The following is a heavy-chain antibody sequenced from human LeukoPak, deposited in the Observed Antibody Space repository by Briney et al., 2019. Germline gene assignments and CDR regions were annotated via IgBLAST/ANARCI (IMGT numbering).Heavy chain of an antibody. D-gene: IGHD3-3*01. CDR1: GGSISSYY. J-gene: IGHJ4*02. CDR3: ASTPASGYILAYYFDY. V-gene: IGHV4-59*01. CDR2: IYYSGST. Sequence: PSETLSLTCTVSGGSISSYYWSWIRQPPGKGLEWIGYIYYSGSTNYNPSLKSRVTISVDTSKNQFSLKLSSVTAADTAVYYCASTPASGYILAYYFDYWGQGALVTVSS.